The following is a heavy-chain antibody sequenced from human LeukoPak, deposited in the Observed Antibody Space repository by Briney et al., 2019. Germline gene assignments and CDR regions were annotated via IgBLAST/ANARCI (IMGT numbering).Heavy chain of an antibody. Sequence: GGSLRLSCAASGFTFSSYEMNWVRQAPGKGLEWVSYISSSGSTKHYADSVKGRFTISRDNAKNSLYLQMNSLRAEDTAVYYCARPYYDFWSGYLYYFDYWGQGTLVTVSS. CDR2: ISSSGSTK. J-gene: IGHJ4*02. V-gene: IGHV3-48*03. D-gene: IGHD3-3*01. CDR3: ARPYYDFWSGYLYYFDY. CDR1: GFTFSSYE.